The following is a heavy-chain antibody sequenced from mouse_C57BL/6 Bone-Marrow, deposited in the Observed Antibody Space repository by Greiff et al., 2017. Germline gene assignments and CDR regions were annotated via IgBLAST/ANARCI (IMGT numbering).Heavy chain of an antibody. Sequence: QVQLQQPGAELVRPGSSVKLSCKASCYTFTSYWMDWVKQRPGQGLEWIGNIYPSDSETHYNQKFKDKATLTVDKSSSTAYMQLSSLTSEDSAVYYCARGATVVAPGYWGQGTTLTVSS. D-gene: IGHD1-1*01. CDR2: IYPSDSET. CDR3: ARGATVVAPGY. CDR1: CYTFTSYW. V-gene: IGHV1-61*01. J-gene: IGHJ2*01.